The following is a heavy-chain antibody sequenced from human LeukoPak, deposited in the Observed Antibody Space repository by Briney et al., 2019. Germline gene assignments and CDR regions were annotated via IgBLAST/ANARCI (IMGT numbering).Heavy chain of an antibody. J-gene: IGHJ6*02. CDR3: ARDVWYFDWLSQPTYYGMDV. V-gene: IGHV4-30-4*02. Sequence: SETLSLTCTVSGGSISSGDYYWSWIRQPPGKGLEWIGYIYYSGSTYYNPSLKSRVTISVDASKNQFSLKLSSVTAADTAVYYCARDVWYFDWLSQPTYYGMDVWGQGTTVTVSS. CDR2: IYYSGST. CDR1: GGSISSGDYY. D-gene: IGHD3-9*01.